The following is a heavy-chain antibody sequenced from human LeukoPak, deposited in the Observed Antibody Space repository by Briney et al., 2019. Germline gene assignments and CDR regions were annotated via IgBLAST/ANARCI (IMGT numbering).Heavy chain of an antibody. CDR2: IWYDGSNK. Sequence: PGGSLRLSCAASGFTFSSYGMHWVRQAPGKGLEWVAVIWYDGSNKYYADSVKGRFTISRDDSKNTLYLQMNSLRAEDTAVYYCARDRHSGSSDYWGQGTLVTVSS. CDR3: ARDRHSGSSDY. J-gene: IGHJ4*02. D-gene: IGHD1-26*01. CDR1: GFTFSSYG. V-gene: IGHV3-33*01.